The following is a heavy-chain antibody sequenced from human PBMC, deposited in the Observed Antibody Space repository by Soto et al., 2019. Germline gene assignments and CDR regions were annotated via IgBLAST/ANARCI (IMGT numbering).Heavy chain of an antibody. CDR3: ARDRGEYTSSWFWYFSH. Sequence: ETLSLTCSVSGASISSFNWDWVRQPAGKGPEWVGRLNIAGTINYNPSLKSRITMSMDTSKNQISPHLRSVTAADTAIYYCARDRGEYTSSWFWYFSHWGHGTLVTVSS. CDR1: GASISSFN. D-gene: IGHD6-13*01. CDR2: LNIAGTI. V-gene: IGHV4-4*07. J-gene: IGHJ2*01.